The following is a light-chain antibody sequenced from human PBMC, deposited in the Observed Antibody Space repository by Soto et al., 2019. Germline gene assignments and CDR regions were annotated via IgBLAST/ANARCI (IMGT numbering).Light chain of an antibody. Sequence: ELVLTQSPGTLSLSPGARATLSCGASQSVTSNYLAWYQQKPGQAPRLLIYGASRRATGVPDRFIGSGSGTDFTINIGRLEPEDCEVYYGQHYITSLTTFGQGTKVDIK. CDR1: QSVTSNY. J-gene: IGKJ1*01. CDR2: GAS. V-gene: IGKV3-20*01. CDR3: QHYITSLTT.